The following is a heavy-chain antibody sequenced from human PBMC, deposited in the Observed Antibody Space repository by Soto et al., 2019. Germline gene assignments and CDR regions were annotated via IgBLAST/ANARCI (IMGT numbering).Heavy chain of an antibody. CDR2: INVNSGGT. CDR3: ARALSGDVFDY. CDR1: GYTFTAYY. D-gene: IGHD2-21*02. V-gene: IGHV1-2*02. J-gene: IGHJ4*02. Sequence: QVQLVQSGAEVKKPGASVKVSCKASGYTFTAYYIHWVRQAPGQGLEWMGWINVNSGGTNYAQKFQGRVTMTRDTSIRTLYMELSRLRSDDTAVYYCARALSGDVFDYWGQGTLVTVSS.